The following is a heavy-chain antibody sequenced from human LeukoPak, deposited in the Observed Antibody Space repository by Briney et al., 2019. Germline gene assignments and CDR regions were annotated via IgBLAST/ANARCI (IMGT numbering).Heavy chain of an antibody. V-gene: IGHV3-23*01. CDR3: AKNYESGRGVPYGMDV. Sequence: QPGGSLRLSCAASGFTFSSYEMNWVRQAPGKGLEWVSAIGSGSGGTTIYADSVKGRFTISRDNSKNTLYLQMSSLRDEDTAVYYCAKNYESGRGVPYGMDVWGQGTTVTVSS. CDR1: GFTFSSYE. CDR2: IGSGSGGTT. J-gene: IGHJ6*02. D-gene: IGHD3-10*01.